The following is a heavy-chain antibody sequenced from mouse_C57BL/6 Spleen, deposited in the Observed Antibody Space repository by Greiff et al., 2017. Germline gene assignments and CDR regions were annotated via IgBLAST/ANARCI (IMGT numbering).Heavy chain of an antibody. CDR1: GYTFTDYE. V-gene: IGHV1-15*01. CDR3: TREAYGPGY. J-gene: IGHJ2*01. CDR2: IDPETGGT. Sequence: QVQLQQSGAELVRPGASVTLSCKASGYTFTDYEMHWVKQTPVHGLEWIGAIDPETGGTAYNQKFKGKAILTADKSSSTAYMELRSLTSEDSAVYYCTREAYGPGYWGQGTTLTVSS. D-gene: IGHD1-1*01.